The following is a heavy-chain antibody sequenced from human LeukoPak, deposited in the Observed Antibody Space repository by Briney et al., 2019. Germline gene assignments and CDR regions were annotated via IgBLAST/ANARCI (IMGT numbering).Heavy chain of an antibody. D-gene: IGHD3-9*01. CDR3: ARGVNFDWLLPYYFDY. CDR2: IYHSGST. V-gene: IGHV4-4*02. Sequence: PSETLSLTCDVSGGSISSSNWWSWVRQPPGKGLEWIGEIYHSGSTNYRPSLKSRGIISIDKSKNQFSLKLSSVTAADTAVYYCARGVNFDWLLPYYFDYWGQGTLVTVSS. CDR1: GGSISSSNW. J-gene: IGHJ4*02.